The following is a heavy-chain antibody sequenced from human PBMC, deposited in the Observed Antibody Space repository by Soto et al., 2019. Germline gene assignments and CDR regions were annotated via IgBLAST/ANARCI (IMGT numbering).Heavy chain of an antibody. D-gene: IGHD1-26*01. CDR3: ARDRVGATRPYYYYGMDV. V-gene: IGHV4-61*01. CDR1: GGSVSSGSYY. Sequence: SGTLSLTCTVSGGSVSSGSYYWSWIRQPPGKGLEWIGYIYYSGSTNYNPSLKSRVTISVDTSKNQFSLKLSSVTAADTAVYYCARDRVGATRPYYYYGMDVWGQGTTVTVSS. J-gene: IGHJ6*02. CDR2: IYYSGST.